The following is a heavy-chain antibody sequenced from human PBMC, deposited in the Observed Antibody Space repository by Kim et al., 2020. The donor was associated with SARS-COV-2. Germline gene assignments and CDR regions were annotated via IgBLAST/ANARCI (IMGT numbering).Heavy chain of an antibody. CDR2: RTSAR. J-gene: IGHJ4*02. Sequence: RTSARYYADFVKGSINIARDKAKNAIYLQMTRLRAEDTAVYYCVGASFDYWGQGTLVTVSS. CDR3: VGASFDY. V-gene: IGHV3-48*01.